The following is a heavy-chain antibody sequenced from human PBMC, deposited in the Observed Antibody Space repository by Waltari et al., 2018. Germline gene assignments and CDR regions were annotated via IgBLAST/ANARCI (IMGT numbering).Heavy chain of an antibody. D-gene: IGHD3-10*01. CDR2: IIPIFGTA. J-gene: IGHJ6*02. CDR3: VSAVRGVINYYYGMDV. V-gene: IGHV1-69*12. Sequence: QVQLVQSGAEVKKPGSSVKVSCKASGGTFSSYAISWVRQAPGPGLEWMGGIIPIFGTANYAQKFQGRVTITADESTSTAYMELSSLRSEDTAVYYCVSAVRGVINYYYGMDVWGQGTTVTVSS. CDR1: GGTFSSYA.